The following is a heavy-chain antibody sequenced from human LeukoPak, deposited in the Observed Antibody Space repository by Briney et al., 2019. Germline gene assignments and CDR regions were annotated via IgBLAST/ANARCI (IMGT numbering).Heavy chain of an antibody. CDR2: IYYSGST. V-gene: IGHV4-39*07. D-gene: IGHD6-13*01. CDR1: GGSFSSSSYY. CDR3: ARDTSSWPTLEY. Sequence: PSETLSLTCTVSGGSFSSSSYYWGWIRQPPGKGLEWIGSIYYSGSTNYNPSLKSRVTISVDTSKNQFSLKLSSVTAADTAVYYCARDTSSWPTLEYWGQGTLVTVSS. J-gene: IGHJ4*02.